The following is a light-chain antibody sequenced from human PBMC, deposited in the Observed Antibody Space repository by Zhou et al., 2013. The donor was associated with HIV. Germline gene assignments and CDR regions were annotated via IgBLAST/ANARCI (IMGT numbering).Light chain of an antibody. CDR1: QSVSSN. CDR2: GAS. J-gene: IGKJ2*01. CDR3: QHYGVSPYT. V-gene: IGKV3-15*01. Sequence: EIALTQSPATLSVSPGETATLSCRASQSVSSNLAWYQQKPGQAPRLLIYGASTRATGIPARFSGSGSGTEFTLTISRLEPEDFAVYYCQHYGVSPYTFGPGTKLEI.